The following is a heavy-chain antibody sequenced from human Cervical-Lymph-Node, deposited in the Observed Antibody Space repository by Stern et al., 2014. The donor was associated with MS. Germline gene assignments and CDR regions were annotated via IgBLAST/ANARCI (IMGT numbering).Heavy chain of an antibody. V-gene: IGHV7-4-1*02. CDR3: ARPITGADHAFDA. J-gene: IGHJ4*02. CDR1: GYTFTRYD. Sequence: QVQLVQSGSALKKPGASVKVSCKASGYTFTRYDMNWVRQAHGHGLEWMGWINTNSGDPTYAQGLKGRFVFSLDSSVSTAYLQISSLKVEDTAVYYCARPITGADHAFDAWGQGTLVTVS. CDR2: INTNSGDP. D-gene: IGHD6-13*01.